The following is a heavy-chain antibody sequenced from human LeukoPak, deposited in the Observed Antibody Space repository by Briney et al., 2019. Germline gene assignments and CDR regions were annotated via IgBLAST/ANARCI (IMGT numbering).Heavy chain of an antibody. CDR2: ISYDGSNR. CDR1: GFTFSSYG. Sequence: PGRSLRLSCAASGFTFSSYGMHWVRQAPGKGLEWVALISYDGSNRYYADSVKGRFTISRDNSKNTLYLQMNSLRAEDTAVYYCAKQGYCSGGTCYPCHFGYWGQGTLVTVSS. D-gene: IGHD2-15*01. V-gene: IGHV3-30*18. CDR3: AKQGYCSGGTCYPCHFGY. J-gene: IGHJ4*02.